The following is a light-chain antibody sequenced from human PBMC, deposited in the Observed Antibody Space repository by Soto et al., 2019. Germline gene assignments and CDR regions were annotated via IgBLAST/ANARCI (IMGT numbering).Light chain of an antibody. V-gene: IGLV2-23*01. J-gene: IGLJ2*01. CDR2: EAV. CDR1: SSDVGSSNL. Sequence: QSALTQPASVSGSPGQSITISCTGTSSDVGSSNLVSWYQQHPGKAPKLMIYEAVKRPSGVSDRFSGSKSGNTASLTISGLQAEDECDYYCCSYAPTSTWVFGGGTKLTVL. CDR3: CSYAPTSTWV.